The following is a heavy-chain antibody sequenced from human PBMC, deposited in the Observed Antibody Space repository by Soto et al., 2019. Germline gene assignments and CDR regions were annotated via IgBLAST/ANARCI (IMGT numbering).Heavy chain of an antibody. Sequence: EVQVVESGGGLVQPGGSLRLSCVASGFTSSNYWMNWVRQAPGKGLEWVANIKQDGGEKNYVDSVKGRFTISRDNAKNSLYLQMNSLRAEDTAVYYCAGSTSSWGVWGKGTTVTVSS. V-gene: IGHV3-7*01. D-gene: IGHD6-13*01. CDR2: IKQDGGEK. CDR1: GFTSSNYW. CDR3: AGSTSSWGV. J-gene: IGHJ6*04.